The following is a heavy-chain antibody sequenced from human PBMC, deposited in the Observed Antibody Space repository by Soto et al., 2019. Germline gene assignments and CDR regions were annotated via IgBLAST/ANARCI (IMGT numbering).Heavy chain of an antibody. Sequence: QVQLVESGGGLVKPGGSLRLSCAVSGFTFSDYYMSWIRQAPGKGLEWVSYISSGGHTIYNADSVRGRFTISRDSAKNSLYLQMNSLRAEDTAVYYCARGQSYDNIWGTSRSQYYFDYWGLGTLVTVSS. CDR2: ISSGGHTI. CDR3: ARGQSYDNIWGTSRSQYYFDY. D-gene: IGHD3-16*02. V-gene: IGHV3-11*01. CDR1: GFTFSDYY. J-gene: IGHJ4*02.